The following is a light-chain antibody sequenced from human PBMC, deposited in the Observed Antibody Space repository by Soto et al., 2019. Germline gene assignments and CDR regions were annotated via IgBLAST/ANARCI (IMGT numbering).Light chain of an antibody. V-gene: IGLV2-14*01. J-gene: IGLJ1*01. CDR2: EVN. CDR3: CSYAGSFIFV. CDR1: SSDVGGYNF. Sequence: QSALTQPASVSGSPGQSITISCTGTSSDVGGYNFVSWYQQHPGKAPKLMIYEVNNRPSGVSNRFSGSKSGNTASLTISGLQADDEADYYCCSYAGSFIFVFGTGTKVTVL.